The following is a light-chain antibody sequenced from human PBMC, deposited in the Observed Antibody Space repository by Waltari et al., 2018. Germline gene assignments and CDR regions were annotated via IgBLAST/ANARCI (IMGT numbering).Light chain of an antibody. CDR1: QTISKY. CDR2: EAS. Sequence: IQMTQSPSHLSASVGDRVTLTCRRSQTISKYLNWYQQKPGKAPKSLIYEASNLPDGVPARFSGSGYATEFTLTISSLQSDDFATYFCQQSYSTPFTFGEGTKVEI. CDR3: QQSYSTPFT. V-gene: IGKV1-39*01. J-gene: IGKJ4*01.